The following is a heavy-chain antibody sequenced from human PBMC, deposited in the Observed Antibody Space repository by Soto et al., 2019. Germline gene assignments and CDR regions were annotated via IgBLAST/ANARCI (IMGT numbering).Heavy chain of an antibody. CDR3: AKGGGFGTGAYYNVAY. Sequence: EVQLLESGGGLVEPGGSLRLSCTASGFSFSSYAMTWVRQAPGKGLEWVSSTTDDGGRTFYADSVKGRFTISRDNANKRLYLQMSRLGAEDTALDCCAKGGGFGTGAYYNVAYWGQGTLVTVSS. D-gene: IGHD3-10*01. V-gene: IGHV3-23*01. CDR2: TTDDGGRT. CDR1: GFSFSSYA. J-gene: IGHJ4*02.